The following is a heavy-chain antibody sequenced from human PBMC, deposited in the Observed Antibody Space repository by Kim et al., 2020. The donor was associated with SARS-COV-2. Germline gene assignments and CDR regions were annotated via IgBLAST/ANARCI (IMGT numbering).Heavy chain of an antibody. Sequence: SETLSLTCTVSGGSISSYYWSWIRQPPGKGLEWIGYIYYSGSTNYNPSLKSRVTISVDTSKNQFSLKLSSVTAADTAVYYCARALDSSGWYGRIYWFDPWGQGTLVTVSS. CDR3: ARALDSSGWYGRIYWFDP. J-gene: IGHJ5*02. CDR1: GGSISSYY. CDR2: IYYSGST. D-gene: IGHD6-19*01. V-gene: IGHV4-59*01.